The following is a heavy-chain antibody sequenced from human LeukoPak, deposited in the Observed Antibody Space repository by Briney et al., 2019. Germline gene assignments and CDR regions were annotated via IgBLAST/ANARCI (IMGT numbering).Heavy chain of an antibody. CDR3: AKDSGIQLFGYYYGMDV. D-gene: IGHD5-18*01. Sequence: GGSLRPSCAASGFTFSSYAMSWVRQAPGKGLEWVSAISGSGGSTYYADSVKGRFTISRDNSKNTLYLQVNSLRAEDTAVYYCAKDSGIQLFGYYYGMDVWGQGTTVTVSS. V-gene: IGHV3-23*01. CDR2: ISGSGGST. J-gene: IGHJ6*02. CDR1: GFTFSSYA.